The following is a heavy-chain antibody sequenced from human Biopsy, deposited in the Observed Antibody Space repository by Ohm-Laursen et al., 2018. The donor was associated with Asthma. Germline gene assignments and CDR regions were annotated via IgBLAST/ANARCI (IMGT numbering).Heavy chain of an antibody. CDR3: ARAVDYSHYYGIDV. J-gene: IGHJ6*02. Sequence: ASVKVSCKTSGYIFNSAGITWVRQAPGQGLEWMGWISVYNGNTKVAQKLQDRVTMITDTSTSTAYMELKSLRSDDTAVYFCARAVDYSHYYGIDVWGQGTTVTVS. D-gene: IGHD3-10*01. CDR1: GYIFNSAG. V-gene: IGHV1-18*01. CDR2: ISVYNGNT.